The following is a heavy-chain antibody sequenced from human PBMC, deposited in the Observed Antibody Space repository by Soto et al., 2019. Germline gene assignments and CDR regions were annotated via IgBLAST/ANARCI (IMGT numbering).Heavy chain of an antibody. J-gene: IGHJ3*02. D-gene: IGHD2-15*01. CDR2: ISNRGDT. CDR3: AREPRYCRGGRVSITGDAYDI. V-gene: IGHV3-66*01. Sequence: EVQLVESGGGLVQPGGSLRLSCTASGFIVSDSYVNWVRQAPGKGLEWVSVISNRGDTPYADSMRGRFSLSRDISDNTLHLQMNNLRVEDTAVYYCAREPRYCRGGRVSITGDAYDIWGQGTMVTVSS. CDR1: GFIVSDSY.